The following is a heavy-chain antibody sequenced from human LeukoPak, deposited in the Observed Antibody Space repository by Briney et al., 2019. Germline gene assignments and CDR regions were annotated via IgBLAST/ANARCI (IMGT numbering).Heavy chain of an antibody. CDR3: ASTFNWSRGATTLDY. Sequence: SETLSLTCTVSGGSISGYYWSWIRQPAGKGLEWIGRIYTSGSTNYNPSLKSRVTMSVDTSKNQFSLKLSSVTAADTAVYYCASTFNWSRGATTLDYWGQGTLVTVSS. V-gene: IGHV4-4*07. CDR1: GGSISGYY. J-gene: IGHJ4*02. D-gene: IGHD1-1*01. CDR2: IYTSGST.